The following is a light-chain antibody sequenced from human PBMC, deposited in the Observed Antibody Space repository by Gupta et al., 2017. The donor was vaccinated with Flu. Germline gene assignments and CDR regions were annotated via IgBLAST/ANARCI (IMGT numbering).Light chain of an antibody. CDR3: MKGTHWPPT. CDR1: QSLVYSDGNTY. Sequence: VVMTQSPLSLPVTLGQQASVSCRSIQSLVYSDGNTYLTWFRQRPGQSPRRLIYKVSNRDSGVPDRFSGSGSGTGFTLKISRVEAEDVGVYYCMKGTHWPPTFGQGTKVEIK. V-gene: IGKV2-30*01. J-gene: IGKJ1*01. CDR2: KVS.